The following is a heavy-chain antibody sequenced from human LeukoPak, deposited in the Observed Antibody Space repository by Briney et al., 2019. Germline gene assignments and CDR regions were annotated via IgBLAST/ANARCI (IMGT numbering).Heavy chain of an antibody. CDR1: GGSISSGDYY. CDR2: IYSGGMT. J-gene: IGHJ4*02. D-gene: IGHD1-14*01. Sequence: SETLSLSCTATGGSISSGDYYWSWLRQPPGKDLESIATIYSGGMTFYSPSLKSRLTISADTSRNHFSLRLSSVTAADTALYFCARHFDHPTAYFDSWGQGSLVTVSS. CDR3: ARHFDHPTAYFDS. V-gene: IGHV4-39*01.